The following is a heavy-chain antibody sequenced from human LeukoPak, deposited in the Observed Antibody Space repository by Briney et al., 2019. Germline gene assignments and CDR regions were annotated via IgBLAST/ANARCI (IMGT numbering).Heavy chain of an antibody. D-gene: IGHD1-7*01. V-gene: IGHV4-34*01. J-gene: IGHJ6*03. CDR2: INDNGRA. Sequence: PSETLSLTCAGYGGSFSNYYWNWIRQPPGKGLEWLGEINDNGRANYNPSLMSRVTVSVDTSKNQFSLRLTSVTATDTAVYYCARRWNYGRNYYIDVWGKGATVSVSS. CDR3: ARRWNYGRNYYIDV. CDR1: GGSFSNYY.